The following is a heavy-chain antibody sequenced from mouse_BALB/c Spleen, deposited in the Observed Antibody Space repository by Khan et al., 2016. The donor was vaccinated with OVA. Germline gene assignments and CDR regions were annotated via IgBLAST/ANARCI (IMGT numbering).Heavy chain of an antibody. J-gene: IGHJ3*01. CDR2: INYSGNT. Sequence: EVQLQESGPGLVKPSQSLSLTCTVTGYSITSEYAWNWIRQFPGNKLEWMGYINYSGNTRFNPSLKSRTSITRDTSKNQFFLQLNSVTTEDTTTYYCARDDYYDNDPFAYWGQGTLVTVSA. CDR3: ARDDYYDNDPFAY. V-gene: IGHV3-2*02. CDR1: GYSITSEYA. D-gene: IGHD2-4*01.